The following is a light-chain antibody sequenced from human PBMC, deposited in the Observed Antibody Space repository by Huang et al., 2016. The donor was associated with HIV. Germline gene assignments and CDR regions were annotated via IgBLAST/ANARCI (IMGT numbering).Light chain of an antibody. CDR2: DAS. CDR3: QLRSNWLFT. CDR1: QRINNY. Sequence: EIVLTQSPATLSLSPGERATLSCRASQRINNYLAWYQQKPGQAPRLLIYDASNRATGLPARFSGSGSGTDFSLTISSLEPEDFAVYYCQLRSNWLFTFGPGTKVDI. J-gene: IGKJ3*01. V-gene: IGKV3-11*01.